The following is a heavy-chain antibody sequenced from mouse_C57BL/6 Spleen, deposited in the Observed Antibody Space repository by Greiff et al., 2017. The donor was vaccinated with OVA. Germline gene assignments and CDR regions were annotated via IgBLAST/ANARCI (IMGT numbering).Heavy chain of an antibody. J-gene: IGHJ1*03. Sequence: VQLQEPGPELVKPGASVKISCKASGYAFSSSWMNWVKQRPGQGLEWIGRIYPGDGDTNYNGTLQGKATLTADKSSSTAYMQLSSLTSEDAAVYFCARGITTVVAKWYCDVWGTGTTVTVSS. CDR1: GYAFSSSW. CDR3: ARGITTVVAKWYCDV. CDR2: IYPGDGDT. D-gene: IGHD1-1*01. V-gene: IGHV1-82*01.